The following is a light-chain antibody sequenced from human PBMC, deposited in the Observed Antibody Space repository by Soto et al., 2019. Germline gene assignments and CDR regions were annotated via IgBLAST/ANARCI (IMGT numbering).Light chain of an antibody. J-gene: IGKJ1*01. V-gene: IGKV1-5*01. Sequence: DIQMTQSPPTLSASVGDRVTITCRASQNIGSWMAWYQQKPEKTHKLLISEASILESEVPSRFSGSGSGTEFTLAISSLQLDDFATYYCHQYDTQSPSTFGQGTKVDIK. CDR1: QNIGSW. CDR3: HQYDTQSPST. CDR2: EAS.